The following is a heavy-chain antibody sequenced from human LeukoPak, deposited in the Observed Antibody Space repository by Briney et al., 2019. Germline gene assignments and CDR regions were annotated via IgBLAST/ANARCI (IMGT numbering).Heavy chain of an antibody. Sequence: ASVKVSCKASGYTFTDFGVSWVRQAPGQGLEWMGWISAYNGNTNYVQKFQGRVTMTTDISTSTAYMELSSLRSEDTAVYYCARVGGLYDYVWGSYRPFDYWGQGTLVTVSS. J-gene: IGHJ4*02. V-gene: IGHV1-18*01. CDR2: ISAYNGNT. CDR1: GYTFTDFG. D-gene: IGHD3-16*02. CDR3: ARVGGLYDYVWGSYRPFDY.